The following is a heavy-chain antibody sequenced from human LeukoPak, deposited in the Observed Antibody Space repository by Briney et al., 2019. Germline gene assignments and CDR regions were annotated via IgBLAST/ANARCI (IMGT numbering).Heavy chain of an antibody. CDR2: VIPIFGTA. CDR3: ARGYRVYYYGSGSYYRGDRFDY. J-gene: IGHJ4*02. D-gene: IGHD3-10*01. V-gene: IGHV1-69*13. Sequence: SVKVSCKASGGTFSSYAISWVRQAPGQGLEWMGGVIPIFGTANYAQKFQGRVTITADETTSTAYMELSSLRSEDTAVYYCARGYRVYYYGSGSYYRGDRFDYWGQGTLVTVSS. CDR1: GGTFSSYA.